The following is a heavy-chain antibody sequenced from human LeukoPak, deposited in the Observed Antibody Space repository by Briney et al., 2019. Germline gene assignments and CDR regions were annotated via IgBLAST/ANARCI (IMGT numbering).Heavy chain of an antibody. D-gene: IGHD2-21*02. Sequence: GGSLRLSCAASGFTFSSYGMQWVRQAPGKGLEWEAFTWYDGSNKYYADSVKGRFTISRDNAKNSLYLQMNSLRAEDTAVYYCPRDRVVTAPLEGAFDIWGQGTMVTVSS. V-gene: IGHV3-33*01. CDR1: GFTFSSYG. J-gene: IGHJ3*02. CDR3: PRDRVVTAPLEGAFDI. CDR2: TWYDGSNK.